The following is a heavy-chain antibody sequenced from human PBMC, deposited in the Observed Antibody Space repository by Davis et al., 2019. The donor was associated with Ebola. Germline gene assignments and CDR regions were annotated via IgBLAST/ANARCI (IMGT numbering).Heavy chain of an antibody. CDR1: GGSFSGYY. CDR2: INHSGST. D-gene: IGHD3-22*01. CDR3: ARTVIVAGGAFDI. Sequence: MPGGSLRLSCAVYGGSFSGYYWSWIRQPPGKGLEWIGEINHSGSTNYNPSLKSRVTISVDTSKNQFSLKLSSVTAADTAVYYCARTVIVAGGAFDIWGQGTMVTVSS. V-gene: IGHV4-34*01. J-gene: IGHJ3*02.